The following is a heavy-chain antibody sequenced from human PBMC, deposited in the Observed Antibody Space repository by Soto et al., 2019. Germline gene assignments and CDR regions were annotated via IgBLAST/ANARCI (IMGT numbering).Heavy chain of an antibody. D-gene: IGHD3-10*01. V-gene: IGHV1-3*01. CDR3: AREVGYYYGSGSYFYFDY. CDR2: INAGNGNT. CDR1: GYTFTSYA. Sequence: QVQLVQSGAEVKKPGASVKVSCKASGYTFTSYAMHWVRQAPGQRLEWMGWINAGNGNTKYSQKFQGRVTITRDTXAXTXXMERSSLRTEDTAVYYCAREVGYYYGSGSYFYFDYWGQGTLVTVSS. J-gene: IGHJ4*02.